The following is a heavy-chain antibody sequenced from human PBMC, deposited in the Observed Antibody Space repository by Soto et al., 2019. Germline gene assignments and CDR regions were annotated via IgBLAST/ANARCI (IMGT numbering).Heavy chain of an antibody. CDR1: GGSFNPYH. J-gene: IGHJ5*01. Sequence: SETMSLTCAVYGGSFNPYHWSFIRQPPGKRLEWIGEIDHTGRTNYNPSVKGRVTMSVDTSKNQFSLNLRSVTAADTAVYFCARSMNDHNHHHWGFDSWGQGTLVTVSS. CDR2: IDHTGRT. V-gene: IGHV4-34*01. D-gene: IGHD7-27*01. CDR3: ARSMNDHNHHHWGFDS.